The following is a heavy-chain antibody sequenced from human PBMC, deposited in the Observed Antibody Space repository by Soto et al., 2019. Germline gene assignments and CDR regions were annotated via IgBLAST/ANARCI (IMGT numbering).Heavy chain of an antibody. CDR2: ISYDGRNK. V-gene: IGHV3-30*18. J-gene: IGHJ4*02. Sequence: GGSLRLSCAASGFTFSSYGMHWVHQAPGKGLEWVAVISYDGRNKYYGDSVEGRFTISRDNSKNTLNLKMKSQKAEDTAVYYCAKDNMIRAPLGIFDYWGQGTLVTVSS. CDR1: GFTFSSYG. CDR3: AKDNMIRAPLGIFDY. D-gene: IGHD3-10*01.